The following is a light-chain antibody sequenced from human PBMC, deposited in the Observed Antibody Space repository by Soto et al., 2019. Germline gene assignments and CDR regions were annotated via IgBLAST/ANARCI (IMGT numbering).Light chain of an antibody. CDR1: QSVSSNY. V-gene: IGKV3-20*01. CDR3: QQYGSSPRT. Sequence: EIVLTQSPGTLSLSPGERATLSCRASQSVSSNYLAWYQQRPGQAPRLLIYGVSSRATGVPDRFSGSGSGTDFTLTISRLETADFVVYYCQQYGSSPRTFGQGTKVDIK. J-gene: IGKJ1*01. CDR2: GVS.